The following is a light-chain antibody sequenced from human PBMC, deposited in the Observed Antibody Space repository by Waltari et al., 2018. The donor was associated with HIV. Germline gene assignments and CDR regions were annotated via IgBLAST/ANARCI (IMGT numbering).Light chain of an antibody. J-gene: IGLJ3*02. V-gene: IGLV2-14*01. Sequence: QSALTQPASVSGSPGQSITISCPGTSRDVGGYNYVSWYQQHSGKGPKLIIYDVSNRPSGVSNRFSGSKSGNTASLTISGLQAEDEADYYCCSYTSTSSFVMFGGGTKLTVV. CDR1: SRDVGGYNY. CDR3: CSYTSTSSFVM. CDR2: DVS.